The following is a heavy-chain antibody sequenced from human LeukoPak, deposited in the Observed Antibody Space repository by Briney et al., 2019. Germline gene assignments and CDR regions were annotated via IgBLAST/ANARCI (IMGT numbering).Heavy chain of an antibody. V-gene: IGHV3-64*01. CDR1: GFTFSVSV. CDR3: ARDLSGGGLDY. CDR2: ISSNGGST. D-gene: IGHD3-10*01. J-gene: IGHJ4*02. Sequence: PGGSLRLSCAASGFTFSVSVMHWVRQAPGKGLEYVSVISSNGGSTSYANSVKGRFTISRDNPKNTLYLQMGSLRAEDMAVYYCARDLSGGGLDYWGQGTLVTVSS.